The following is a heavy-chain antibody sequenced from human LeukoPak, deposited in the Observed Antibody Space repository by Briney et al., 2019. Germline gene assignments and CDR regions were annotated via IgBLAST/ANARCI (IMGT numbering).Heavy chain of an antibody. CDR1: GFTVSSNY. V-gene: IGHV3-53*01. Sequence: GGSLRLSCAASGFTVSSNYMSWVRQAPGKGLEWVSVIYSGGSTYYADSVKGRFTISRDNSKNTLYLQMNSLRAEDTAVYYCAKVAPATYYDFWSGYSPFDYWGQGTLVTVSS. D-gene: IGHD3-3*01. J-gene: IGHJ4*02. CDR3: AKVAPATYYDFWSGYSPFDY. CDR2: IYSGGST.